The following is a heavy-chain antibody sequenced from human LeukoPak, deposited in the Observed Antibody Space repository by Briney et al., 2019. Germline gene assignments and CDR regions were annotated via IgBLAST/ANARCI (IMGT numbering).Heavy chain of an antibody. D-gene: IGHD4/OR15-4a*01. CDR1: GFTFNNYW. CDR3: ARDRDYGWFDP. V-gene: IGHV3-30-3*01. CDR2: ISYDGSNK. J-gene: IGHJ5*02. Sequence: GGSLRLSCEVSGFTFNNYWMTWVRQTPGKGLEWVAVISYDGSNKYYADSVKGRFPISRDNSKNTLYLQMNSLRAEDTAVYYCARDRDYGWFDPWGQGTLVTVSS.